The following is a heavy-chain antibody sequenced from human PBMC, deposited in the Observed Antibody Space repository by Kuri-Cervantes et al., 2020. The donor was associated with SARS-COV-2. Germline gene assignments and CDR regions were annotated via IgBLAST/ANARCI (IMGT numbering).Heavy chain of an antibody. CDR3: ARDWGQKLSWLVRWYYYYGMDV. D-gene: IGHD6-19*01. J-gene: IGHJ6*02. CDR1: GGTFSSYA. Sequence: SVKVSCKASGGTFSSYAISWVRQAPGQGLEWMGGLIPIFGTANYAQKFQGRVTITADESTSTAYMELRSLRSEDTAVYYCARDWGQKLSWLVRWYYYYGMDVWGQGTTVTVSS. CDR2: LIPIFGTA. V-gene: IGHV1-69*13.